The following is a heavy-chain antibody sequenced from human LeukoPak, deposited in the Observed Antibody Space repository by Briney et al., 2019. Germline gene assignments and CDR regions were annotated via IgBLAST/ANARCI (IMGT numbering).Heavy chain of an antibody. V-gene: IGHV3-23*01. J-gene: IGHJ4*02. CDR3: AKHDRYSGYGENYFDY. CDR2: ISGSGDDT. D-gene: IGHD5-12*01. Sequence: PGGSVRLSCAASGFTFNNYDMSWVRQAPGKGREWVSGISGSGDDTYYADSVKGRFTISRDNSKDTLYLQMNRLRAEDTAFYYCAKHDRYSGYGENYFDYWGQGTLVTVSS. CDR1: GFTFNNYD.